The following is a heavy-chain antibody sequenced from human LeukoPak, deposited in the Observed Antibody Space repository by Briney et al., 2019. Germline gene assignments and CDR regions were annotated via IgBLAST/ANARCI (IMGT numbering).Heavy chain of an antibody. D-gene: IGHD5-12*01. CDR2: MNPNSGNT. CDR1: GYTFTSYY. Sequence: ASVKVSCKASGYTFTSYYMHWVRQAPGQGLEWMGWMNPNSGNTGYAQKFQGRVTMTRNTSISTAYMELSSLRSEDTAVYYCARDRMVATPYYYYYYGMDVWGQGTTVTVSS. V-gene: IGHV1-8*02. CDR3: ARDRMVATPYYYYYYGMDV. J-gene: IGHJ6*02.